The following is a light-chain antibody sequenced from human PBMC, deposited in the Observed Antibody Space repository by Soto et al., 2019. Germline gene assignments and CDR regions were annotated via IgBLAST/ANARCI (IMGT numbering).Light chain of an antibody. Sequence: EIVMTQSPASQSVSPGEGVTLSYRASQSVSSNLAWYQQQPGQTPRLLIYDASTRVFGIPARFSGSGSGTEFTLTISSLQSEDFAVYYCQQYNDWLYTFGQGTKLAIK. CDR2: DAS. J-gene: IGKJ2*01. V-gene: IGKV3-15*01. CDR3: QQYNDWLYT. CDR1: QSVSSN.